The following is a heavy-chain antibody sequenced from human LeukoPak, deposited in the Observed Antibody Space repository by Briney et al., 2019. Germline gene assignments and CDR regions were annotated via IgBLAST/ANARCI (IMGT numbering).Heavy chain of an antibody. CDR3: AKYEFDP. V-gene: IGHV3-30*18. CDR2: ISYDGSNK. CDR1: GFTFSSYG. J-gene: IGHJ5*02. D-gene: IGHD3-16*01. Sequence: GGSLRLSCAASGFTFSSYGMHWVRQAPGKGLEWVAVISYDGSNKYYADSVKGRFTISRDNSKSTLYLQMNSLRAEDTAVYYCAKYEFDPWGQGTLVTVSS.